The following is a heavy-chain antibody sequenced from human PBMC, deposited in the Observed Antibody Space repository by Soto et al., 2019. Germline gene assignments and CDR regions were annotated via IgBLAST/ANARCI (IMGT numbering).Heavy chain of an antibody. D-gene: IGHD1-1*01. CDR3: ARRLTNSGLYYYGIDV. J-gene: IGHJ6*02. V-gene: IGHV1-2*02. Sequence: QVQLVQSGAEVKKPGASVKVSCKASGYTFTVYYILWVRQTAGQGLEYMGWINPDSGATNYAQKFQGRVTVTRDTSISTAYLELNSLRSDDTAVYYCARRLTNSGLYYYGIDVWGRGTTVTVSS. CDR1: GYTFTVYY. CDR2: INPDSGAT.